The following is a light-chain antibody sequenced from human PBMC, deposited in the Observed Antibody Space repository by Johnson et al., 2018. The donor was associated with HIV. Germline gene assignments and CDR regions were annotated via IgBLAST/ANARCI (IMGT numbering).Light chain of an antibody. V-gene: IGLV1-51*01. Sequence: QSVLTQPPSVSAAPGQKVTISCSGSSSDMGNYVSWYQQLPGTAPKLLIYDNNKRPSGIPDRFSGSQSGTSATLGITRLPTGDEADYYCVGGDSSLSGYVFGTGTTVTVL. CDR3: VGGDSSLSGYV. CDR2: DNN. J-gene: IGLJ1*01. CDR1: SSDMGNY.